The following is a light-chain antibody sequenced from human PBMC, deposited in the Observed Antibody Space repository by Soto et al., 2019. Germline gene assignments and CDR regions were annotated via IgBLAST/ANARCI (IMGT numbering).Light chain of an antibody. Sequence: QSALTQPASVSGSPGQSITISCTGTSSDVGGYNYVSWYQQHPGKAPKLMIYEVSNRPSGVSNRFSGSKSGNTASLTISGLQAEDEADYYCSSCTSINPWVFGGGTKLTVL. J-gene: IGLJ3*02. CDR3: SSCTSINPWV. CDR1: SSDVGGYNY. V-gene: IGLV2-14*01. CDR2: EVS.